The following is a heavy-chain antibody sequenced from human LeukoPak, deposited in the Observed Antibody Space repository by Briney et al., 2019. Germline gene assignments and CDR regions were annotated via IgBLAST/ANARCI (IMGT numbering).Heavy chain of an antibody. CDR1: GFTFSSYG. J-gene: IGHJ4*02. V-gene: IGHV3-33*01. D-gene: IGHD6-13*01. CDR2: IWYDGSNK. CDR3: ARDSSSTWYADY. Sequence: PGRSLRLSCAAPGFTFSSYGMHWVRQAPGKGLEWVALIWYDGSNKYYADSVKGRFTISRDNSNNTLYLQMNSLRAEDTAVYYCARDSSSTWYADYWGQGTLVTVSS.